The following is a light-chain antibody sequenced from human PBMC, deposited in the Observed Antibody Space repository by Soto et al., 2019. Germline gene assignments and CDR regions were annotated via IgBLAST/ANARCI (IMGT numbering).Light chain of an antibody. CDR2: GAS. V-gene: IGKV3-15*01. CDR3: QQYNNWPPWT. CDR1: QSVSSN. J-gene: IGKJ1*01. Sequence: EIVMTQSPATLSVSPGERATLSCRASQSVSSNLAWYQQTPGQAPRLLIYGASTRATGIPARFSGSGSGTEFTLTISSLQSEDFAVYYCQQYNNWPPWTFDQGTKVEIK.